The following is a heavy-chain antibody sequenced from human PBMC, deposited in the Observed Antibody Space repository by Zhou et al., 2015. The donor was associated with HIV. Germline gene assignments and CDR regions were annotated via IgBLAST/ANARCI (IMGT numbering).Heavy chain of an antibody. CDR2: ISYDGSNK. CDR1: GFTFSHYG. V-gene: IGHV3-30*19. CDR3: ARGADFYDSRGYVDYGMDV. D-gene: IGHD3-22*01. J-gene: IGHJ6*02. Sequence: QVQLVESGGGVVQPGRSLRLSCAASGFTFSHYGIHWVRQAPGKGLEWVAVISYDGSNKYYADSVKGRFTISRDNSKNTLYLQMNSLRAEDTAVYYCARGADFYDSRGYVDYGMDVWGQGTTVTVSS.